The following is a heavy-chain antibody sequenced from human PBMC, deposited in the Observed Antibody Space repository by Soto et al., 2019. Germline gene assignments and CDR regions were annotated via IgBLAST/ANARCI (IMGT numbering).Heavy chain of an antibody. CDR3: ARDWGIAAAGYYFDY. V-gene: IGHV1-69*13. J-gene: IGHJ4*02. CDR2: IIPIFGTA. CDR1: GGTFSSYA. D-gene: IGHD6-13*01. Sequence: SVKVSCKASGGTFSSYAISWVRQAPGQGLEWIGGIIPIFGTANYAQKFQGRVTITADESTSTAYMELSSLRSEDTAVYYCARDWGIAAAGYYFDYWGQGTLVTVSS.